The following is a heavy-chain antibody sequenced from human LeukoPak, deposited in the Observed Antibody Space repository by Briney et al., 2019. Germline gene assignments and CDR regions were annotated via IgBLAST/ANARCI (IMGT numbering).Heavy chain of an antibody. CDR3: AARGIYSSSWDFDY. D-gene: IGHD6-13*01. CDR1: GYTFTGYY. J-gene: IGHJ4*02. V-gene: IGHV1-18*04. Sequence: ASVKVSCKASGYTFTGYYMHWVRQAPGQGLEWMGWISAYNGNTNYAQKLQGRVTMTTDTSTSTAYMELRSLRSDDTAVYYCAARGIYSSSWDFDYWGQGTLVTVSS. CDR2: ISAYNGNT.